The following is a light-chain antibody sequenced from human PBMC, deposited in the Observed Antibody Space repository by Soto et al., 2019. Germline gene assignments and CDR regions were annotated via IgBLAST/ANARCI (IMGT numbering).Light chain of an antibody. J-gene: IGKJ2*01. Sequence: DIQMTQSPSTLSASVGDRVTITCRASQSISNWLAWYQQKPGKAPALLIYDASSLESGVPPRFSGSGSGTDFTLTISSLQPDVFATYYCQQYKTYWYTFGQGTKLEI. CDR2: DAS. CDR3: QQYKTYWYT. V-gene: IGKV1-5*01. CDR1: QSISNW.